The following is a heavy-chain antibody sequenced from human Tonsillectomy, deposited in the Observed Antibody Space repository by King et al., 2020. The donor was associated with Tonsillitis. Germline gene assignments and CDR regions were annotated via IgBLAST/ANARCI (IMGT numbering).Heavy chain of an antibody. V-gene: IGHV4-31*03. Sequence: VQLQESGPGLVKPSQTLSLTCTVSGGSISSGGYYWSWIRQHPGKGLEWIGYIYYSGSTYYNPSLKSRVTMSVDTSKNQFSLKLSSVTAADTAVYYCAGTTEAGAPYYFDYWGQGTLVTVSS. CDR1: GGSISSGGYY. CDR2: IYYSGST. J-gene: IGHJ4*02. CDR3: AGTTEAGAPYYFDY. D-gene: IGHD1-26*01.